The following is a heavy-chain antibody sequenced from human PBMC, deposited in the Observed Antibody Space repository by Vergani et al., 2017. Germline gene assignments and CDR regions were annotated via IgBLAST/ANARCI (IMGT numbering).Heavy chain of an antibody. CDR2: ISSSSSYI. CDR3: ARGPFGGNYVTPFDP. Sequence: EVQLVESGGGLVKPGGSLRLSCAASGFTFSSYSMNWVRQAPGKGLEWVSSISSSSSYIYYADSVKGRFTISRDNAKNSLYLQMNSLRDEDTAVYYCARGPFGGNYVTPFDPWGQGTLVTVSS. CDR1: GFTFSSYS. D-gene: IGHD1-7*01. J-gene: IGHJ5*02. V-gene: IGHV3-21*01.